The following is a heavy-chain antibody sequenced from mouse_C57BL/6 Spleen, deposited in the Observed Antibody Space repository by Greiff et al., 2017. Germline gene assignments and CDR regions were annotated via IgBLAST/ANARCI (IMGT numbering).Heavy chain of an antibody. J-gene: IGHJ1*03. CDR2: IHPNSGSN. CDR3: ARYGSSSLYFDV. Sequence: VQLQQPGAELVKPGASVKLSCKASGYTFTSYWMHWVKQRPGQGLEWIGMIHPNSGSNNYNEKFKSKATLTVDKSSSPAYMQLSSLTSEDSAVYYCARYGSSSLYFDVWGTGTTVTFSS. CDR1: GYTFTSYW. D-gene: IGHD1-1*01. V-gene: IGHV1-64*01.